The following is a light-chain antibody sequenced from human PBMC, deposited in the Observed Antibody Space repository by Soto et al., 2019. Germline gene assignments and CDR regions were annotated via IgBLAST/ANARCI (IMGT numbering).Light chain of an antibody. J-gene: IGKJ2*01. CDR2: GAS. Sequence: EIMLTQSPGTLSLSPGERATLSCRASQSVSSSHLAWYQQKPGQAPRLLIYGASNRATGIPDRFSGSGSGTAFTLTISRLEPEDFAVYYCQQYGSSPLTFGQGTKLEIK. CDR1: QSVSSSH. CDR3: QQYGSSPLT. V-gene: IGKV3-20*01.